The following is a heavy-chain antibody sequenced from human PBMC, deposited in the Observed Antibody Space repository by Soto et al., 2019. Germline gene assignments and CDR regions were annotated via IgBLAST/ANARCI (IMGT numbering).Heavy chain of an antibody. V-gene: IGHV3-30-3*01. CDR3: SRGGGAY. D-gene: IGHD3-16*01. Sequence: QVQLVESGGGVVQPGRSLRLSCAASGFTFSSYAMHWVRRAPGKGLEWMAVMSYDGSNKYYADSVKGRFTISRDNSKNTLYLQMNSLRPEDTALHYCSRGGGAYWGQGTLVIVSS. CDR2: MSYDGSNK. CDR1: GFTFSSYA. J-gene: IGHJ4*02.